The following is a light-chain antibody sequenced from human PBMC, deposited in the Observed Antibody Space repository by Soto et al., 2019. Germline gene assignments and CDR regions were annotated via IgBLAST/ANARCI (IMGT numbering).Light chain of an antibody. CDR2: NAS. J-gene: IGKJ1*01. CDR1: QSISSW. V-gene: IGKV1-5*01. CDR3: QQYNTYSWT. Sequence: IQMSHAPSTVSSSAGXXVTITXWASQSISSWLAWYQHKPGKAPKLLIYNASILESGVPSMFSGSGSGTEFTLTISSLQPDDFTTYYCQQYNTYSWTFGQGTKVDIK.